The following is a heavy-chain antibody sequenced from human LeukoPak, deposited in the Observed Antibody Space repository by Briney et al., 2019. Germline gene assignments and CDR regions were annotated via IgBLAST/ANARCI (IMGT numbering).Heavy chain of an antibody. V-gene: IGHV4-31*03. CDR2: IYCGCST. D-gene: IGHD1-14*01. Sequence: TLSLTCTVSGGSISSGGYSWSWIRQHPGTGLDWIGHIYCGCSTYHNPSLTSRVSISVDTSKTQFSLKLSAVTAADTAVYYRARDTTSSAFDIWGQGTMVTVSS. CDR3: ARDTTSSAFDI. J-gene: IGHJ3*02. CDR1: GGSISSGGYS.